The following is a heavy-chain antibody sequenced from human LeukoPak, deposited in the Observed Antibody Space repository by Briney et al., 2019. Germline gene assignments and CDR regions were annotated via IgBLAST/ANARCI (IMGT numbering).Heavy chain of an antibody. CDR2: ISVSGGST. CDR1: RFTFSSHA. Sequence: GGSLRLSCAASRFTFSSHAMSWVRQAPGQGLEWVSSISVSGGSTYYADSVKGRFTISRDNSKNTQYLQMNSLRAEDTAVYYCVSDYYSSGNYNCFEYWGQGTLVTVSS. J-gene: IGHJ4*02. D-gene: IGHD3-10*01. CDR3: VSDYYSSGNYNCFEY. V-gene: IGHV3-23*01.